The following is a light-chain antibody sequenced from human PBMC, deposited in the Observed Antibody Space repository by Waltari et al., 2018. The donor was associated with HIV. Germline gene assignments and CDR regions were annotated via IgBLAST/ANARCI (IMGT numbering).Light chain of an antibody. Sequence: QSALTQPRSVSGSPGQSVTISCTGTSSDVGGYNYVSWYQQHPGKAPKPMIWDVTKRPSGVPGRFSGSRSGNMASLTISGLQADDEADYYCCSYAGTFTWVFGGGTRLTVL. CDR2: DVT. CDR1: SSDVGGYNY. J-gene: IGLJ3*02. V-gene: IGLV2-11*01. CDR3: CSYAGTFTWV.